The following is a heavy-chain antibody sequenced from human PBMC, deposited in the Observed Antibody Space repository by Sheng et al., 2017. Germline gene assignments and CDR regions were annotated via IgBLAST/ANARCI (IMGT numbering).Heavy chain of an antibody. Sequence: QVQLQQWGAGLLKPSETLSLTCAVYGGSFSGYYWSWIRQPPGKGLEWIGEINHSGSTNYNPSLKSRVTISVDTSKNQFSLKLSSVTAADTAVYYCARVKWGSAMVRGVINYYYGMDVWDQGP. J-gene: IGHJ6*02. CDR3: ARVKWGSAMVRGVINYYYGMDV. CDR1: GGSFSGYY. V-gene: IGHV4-34*01. D-gene: IGHD3-10*01. CDR2: INHSGST.